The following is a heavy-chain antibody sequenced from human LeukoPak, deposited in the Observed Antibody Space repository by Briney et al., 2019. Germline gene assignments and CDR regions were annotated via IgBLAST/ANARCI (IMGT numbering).Heavy chain of an antibody. Sequence: SETLSLTCTVSGGSISSSSHNWGWIRQPPGKGLEWIGSIYYSGSTYYNPSLKSRVTIFVDTSKNQFSLKLSSVTAADTAVYYCARSFDRQYFDLWGRGTLVTVSS. CDR2: IYYSGST. CDR1: GGSISSSSHN. CDR3: ARSFDRQYFDL. J-gene: IGHJ2*01. V-gene: IGHV4-39*07.